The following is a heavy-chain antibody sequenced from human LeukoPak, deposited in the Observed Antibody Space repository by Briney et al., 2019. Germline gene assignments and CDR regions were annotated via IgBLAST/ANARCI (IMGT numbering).Heavy chain of an antibody. CDR3: ARDLVDPFYGSGSYYTGHDY. V-gene: IGHV3-11*01. CDR2: ISSSGSTI. CDR1: GFTFSDYY. D-gene: IGHD3-10*01. J-gene: IGHJ4*02. Sequence: GGSLRLSCAASGFTFSDYYMSWIRQAPGKGLEWVSYISSSGSTIYYADSVKGRFTISRDNAKNSLYLQMNSLRAEDTAVYYCARDLVDPFYGSGSYYTGHDYWGQGTLVTVSS.